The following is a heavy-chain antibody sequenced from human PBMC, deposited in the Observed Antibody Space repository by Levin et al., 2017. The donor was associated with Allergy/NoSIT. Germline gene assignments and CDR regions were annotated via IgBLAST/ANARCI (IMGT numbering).Heavy chain of an antibody. D-gene: IGHD3-10*01. V-gene: IGHV3-66*01. CDR2: IYRGGTT. CDR1: GFTVSSNY. Sequence: GGSLRLSCAASGFTVSSNYMSWVRQAPGKGLEWVSLIYRGGTTYYADSVKGRFTISRDTSNNTLYLQMNSLRAEDTAVYYCARRYYGLGTYYMDVWGKGTTVTVAS. CDR3: ARRYYGLGTYYMDV. J-gene: IGHJ6*03.